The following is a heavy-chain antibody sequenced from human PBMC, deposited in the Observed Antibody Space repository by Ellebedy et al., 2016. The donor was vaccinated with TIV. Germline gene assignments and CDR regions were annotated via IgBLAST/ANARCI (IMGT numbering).Heavy chain of an antibody. V-gene: IGHV3-48*03. Sequence: PGGSLRLSCAASGFTFSTYEMDWVRQAPGKGLEWLSYISGSGDSTYYADSLKGRFTISRDNAKNSLYLQMNSLRAEDTAVYYCARNEKCDMISRPFDYWGQGTLVTVSS. CDR2: ISGSGDST. CDR1: GFTFSTYE. CDR3: ARNEKCDMISRPFDY. D-gene: IGHD3-16*01. J-gene: IGHJ4*02.